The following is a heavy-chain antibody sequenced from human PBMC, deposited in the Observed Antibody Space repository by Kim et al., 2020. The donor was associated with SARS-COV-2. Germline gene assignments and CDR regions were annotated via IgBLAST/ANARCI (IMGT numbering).Heavy chain of an antibody. D-gene: IGHD6-19*01. CDR3: ARQGIAVAGMSDWFDP. V-gene: IGHV4-39*01. CDR2: IYYSGST. J-gene: IGHJ5*02. Sequence: SETLSLTCTVSGGSISSSSYYWGWIRQPPGKGLEWIGSIYYSGSTYYNPSLKSRVTISVDTSKNQFSLKLSSVTAADTAVYYCARQGIAVAGMSDWFDPWGQGTLVTVSS. CDR1: GGSISSSSYY.